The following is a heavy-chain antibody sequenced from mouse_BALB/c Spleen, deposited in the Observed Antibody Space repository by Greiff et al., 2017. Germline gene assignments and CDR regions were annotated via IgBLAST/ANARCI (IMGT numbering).Heavy chain of an antibody. V-gene: IGHV3-8*02. CDR2: ISYSGST. D-gene: IGHD2-4*01. CDR3: ARWDYEYDGAFAY. CDR1: GDSITSGY. J-gene: IGHJ3*01. Sequence: EVQLVESGPSLVKPSQTLSLTCSVTGDSITSGYWNWIRKFPGNKLEYMGYISYSGSTYYNPSLKSRISITRDTSKNQYYLQLNSVTTEDTATYYCARWDYEYDGAFAYWGQGTLVTVSA.